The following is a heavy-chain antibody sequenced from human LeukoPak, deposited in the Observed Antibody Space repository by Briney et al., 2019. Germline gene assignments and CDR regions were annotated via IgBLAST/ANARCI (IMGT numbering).Heavy chain of an antibody. Sequence: GGSLRLSCAASGFTFSSYAMHWVRQAPGKGLEWVAVISYDGSNKYYADSVKGRFTISRDNSKNTLYLQMNSLRAEDTAVYYCARESGNSWFFDYWGQGTLVTVSS. D-gene: IGHD4-23*01. CDR2: ISYDGSNK. V-gene: IGHV3-30-3*01. CDR3: ARESGNSWFFDY. CDR1: GFTFSSYA. J-gene: IGHJ4*02.